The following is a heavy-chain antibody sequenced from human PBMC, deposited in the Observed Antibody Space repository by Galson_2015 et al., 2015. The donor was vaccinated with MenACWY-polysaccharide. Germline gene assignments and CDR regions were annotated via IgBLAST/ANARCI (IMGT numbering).Heavy chain of an antibody. Sequence: SLRLSCAASEFDFSTYWMHWVRQVPGKGPVWVSRINSDETSTSYADSVKGRFSISRDNAKSTLYLQMNSLRAEDTAVYYCARGHYDRWSGYRHYYFGLDVWGQGTTVTVSS. J-gene: IGHJ6*01. CDR2: INSDETST. CDR1: EFDFSTYW. D-gene: IGHD3-3*01. V-gene: IGHV3-74*01. CDR3: ARGHYDRWSGYRHYYFGLDV.